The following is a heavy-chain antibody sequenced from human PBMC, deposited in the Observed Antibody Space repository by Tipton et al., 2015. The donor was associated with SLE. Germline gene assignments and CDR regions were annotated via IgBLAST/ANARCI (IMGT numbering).Heavy chain of an antibody. CDR3: AREVTGTGRYYYMDV. CDR2: IYHTRST. V-gene: IGHV4-61*09. D-gene: IGHD6-19*01. J-gene: IGHJ6*03. CDR1: GGSISSRVYY. Sequence: TLSLTCSVSGGSISSRVYYWGWLRQPAGKGLEWIGHIYHTRSTTYNPSARSRLTISVDTSNNQFSLTLTSVTAADTAMYYCAREVTGTGRYYYMDVWGKGTSVTVSS.